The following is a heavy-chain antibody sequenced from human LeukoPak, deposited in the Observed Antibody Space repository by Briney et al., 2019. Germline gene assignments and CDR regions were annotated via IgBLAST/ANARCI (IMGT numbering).Heavy chain of an antibody. V-gene: IGHV1-2*02. Sequence: ASVKVSCKASGYTFTAYYMHWVRQAPGQGLEWMGWINLNSGGTNSAQKFQGRVTMTRDTSISTAYMELSRLRSDDTAVYYCARDGPSTVIFDYWGQGTLVTVSS. CDR3: ARDGPSTVIFDY. CDR1: GYTFTAYY. D-gene: IGHD4-17*01. CDR2: INLNSGGT. J-gene: IGHJ4*02.